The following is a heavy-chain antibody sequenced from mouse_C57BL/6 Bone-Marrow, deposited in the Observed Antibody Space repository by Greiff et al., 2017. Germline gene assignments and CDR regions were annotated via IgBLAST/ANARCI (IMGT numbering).Heavy chain of an antibody. CDR2: INPSNGGT. J-gene: IGHJ1*03. CDR1: GYTFTSYW. V-gene: IGHV1-53*01. Sequence: VQLQQPGAELVKPGASVKLSCKASGYTFTSYWMHWVKQRPGQGLEWIGNINPSNGGTNYNEKFKSKATLTVAKSSSTAYMQLSSLTSEDSAVYDCARGPSYYGNYGDFDVWGTGTTVTVSS. D-gene: IGHD2-1*01. CDR3: ARGPSYYGNYGDFDV.